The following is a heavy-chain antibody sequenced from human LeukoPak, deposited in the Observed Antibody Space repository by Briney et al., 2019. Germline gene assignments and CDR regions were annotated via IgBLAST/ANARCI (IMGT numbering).Heavy chain of an antibody. Sequence: ASVKVSCKASGYTFTSYGISWVRQAPGQGLEWMGWISAYNGNTNYAQKLQGRVTMTTDTSTSTAYMELRSLRSDDTAVYYCARDSVVVVPAAILDYYYYGMDVWGQGTTVTVS. CDR2: ISAYNGNT. J-gene: IGHJ6*02. CDR3: ARDSVVVVPAAILDYYYYGMDV. V-gene: IGHV1-18*01. CDR1: GYTFTSYG. D-gene: IGHD2-2*01.